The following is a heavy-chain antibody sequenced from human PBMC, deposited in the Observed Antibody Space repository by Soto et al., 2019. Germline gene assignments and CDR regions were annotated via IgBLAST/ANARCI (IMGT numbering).Heavy chain of an antibody. V-gene: IGHV4-34*01. CDR2: VYQGGDT. CDR3: ARGGGYCSSTSCFAAHDS. D-gene: IGHD2-2*01. J-gene: IGHJ4*02. CDR1: GGSLSGYY. Sequence: QVQLQQWGAGLLKPADTLALTGKGSGGSLSGYYWSWIRQPPGKGLEWIAEVYQGGDTNYNPSLKSRVTRSIDTTKNQFSLKLSSGTAADTAVYYCARGGGYCSSTSCFAAHDSWGQGTLVTVSS.